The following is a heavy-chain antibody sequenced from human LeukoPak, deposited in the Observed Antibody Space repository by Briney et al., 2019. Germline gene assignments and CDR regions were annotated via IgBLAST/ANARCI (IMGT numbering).Heavy chain of an antibody. V-gene: IGHV3-23*01. CDR1: GFTFSSYA. CDR3: AKGSVEMATISSDY. D-gene: IGHD5-12*01. Sequence: GGSLRLSCAASGFTFSSYAVSWVRQAPGKGLEGVSAISGSGGSTYYADSVKGRFTISRDNSKNTLYLQMNSLRAEDTAVYYCAKGSVEMATISSDYWGQGTLVTVSS. CDR2: ISGSGGST. J-gene: IGHJ4*02.